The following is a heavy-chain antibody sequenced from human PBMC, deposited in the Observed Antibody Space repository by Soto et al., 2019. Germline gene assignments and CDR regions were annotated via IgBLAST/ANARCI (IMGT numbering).Heavy chain of an antibody. D-gene: IGHD4-17*01. CDR3: AKVLYGDSPFV. CDR2: ISYDGSNK. Sequence: QVQLVESGGGVVQPGRSLRLSCAASGFTFSSYGMHWVRQAPGKGLEWVAVISYDGSNKYYADSVKGRFTISRDNSKNTLYLQMNSLRAEDTAVYYCAKVLYGDSPFVWGQGKMVTVSS. J-gene: IGHJ3*01. CDR1: GFTFSSYG. V-gene: IGHV3-30*18.